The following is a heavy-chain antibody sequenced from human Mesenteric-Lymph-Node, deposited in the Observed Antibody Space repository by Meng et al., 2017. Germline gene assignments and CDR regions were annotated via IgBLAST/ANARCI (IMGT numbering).Heavy chain of an antibody. CDR3: GRDNWGSIDY. D-gene: IGHD7-27*01. CDR1: GGSMSGYC. Sequence: GSLRLSCTVSGGSMSGYCWSWVRQPPGKGLEWIGYICDSGSTNYNPSLKSRLTMSMDTPKNHFSLKLSSVTAADTAAYYCGRDNWGSIDYWGQGMLVTVSS. V-gene: IGHV4-59*01. J-gene: IGHJ4*02. CDR2: ICDSGST.